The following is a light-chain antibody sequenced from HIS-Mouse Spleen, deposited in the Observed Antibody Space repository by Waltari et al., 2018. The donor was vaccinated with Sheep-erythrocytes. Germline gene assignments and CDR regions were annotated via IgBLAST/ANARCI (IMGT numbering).Light chain of an antibody. CDR3: QQANSFPIT. CDR1: QGISSW. J-gene: IGKJ5*01. CDR2: AAS. V-gene: IGKV1-12*01. Sequence: IQMSQSPSSVSASVGDRVTITCRASQGISSWLVWYQQKPGKAPKLLIYAASSLQSGVPSRFSGSGSGTDFTLTISSLQPEDFATYYCQQANSFPITFGQGTRLEIK.